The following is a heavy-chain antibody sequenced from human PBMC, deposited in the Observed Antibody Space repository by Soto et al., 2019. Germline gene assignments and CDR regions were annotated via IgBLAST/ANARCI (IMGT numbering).Heavy chain of an antibody. D-gene: IGHD5-12*01. CDR3: ARVQRGYDFAY. CDR2: ISPNDGKT. V-gene: IGHV1-18*01. Sequence: QVQLVQSGAEVKKPGASVKVSCKASGYTFTSYGINWVRQAPGQGLEWMGWISPNDGKTHYSQKLQGRVTMTTHTSTRTAYMVLRSLRSDDTAVYYCARVQRGYDFAYWGQGTLVPVSS. CDR1: GYTFTSYG. J-gene: IGHJ4*02.